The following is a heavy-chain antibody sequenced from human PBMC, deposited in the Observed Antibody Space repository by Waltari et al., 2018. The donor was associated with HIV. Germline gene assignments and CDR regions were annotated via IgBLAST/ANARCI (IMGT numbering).Heavy chain of an antibody. CDR3: ARDPRSSGYYGMDV. CDR2: IYSGGST. V-gene: IGHV3-53*01. CDR1: ACTISGNY. D-gene: IGHD1-26*01. Sequence: EVPLVESGGGLMAPGGSLRLACAASACTISGNYMSWVRQAPGKGLEWVSVIYSGGSTYYADSVKGRFTISRDNSKNTLSLHMNSLRAEDTAVYYCARDPRSSGYYGMDVWGQGATVTVSS. J-gene: IGHJ6*02.